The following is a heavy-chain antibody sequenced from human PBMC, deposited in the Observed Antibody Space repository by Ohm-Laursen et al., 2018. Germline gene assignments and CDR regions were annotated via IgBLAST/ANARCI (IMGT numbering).Heavy chain of an antibody. CDR2: IKQDATEK. D-gene: IGHD1-14*01. J-gene: IGHJ3*02. V-gene: IGHV3-7*01. CDR1: EVTFSSYW. Sequence: SLRLSCAASEVTFSSYWLSWVRQAPGKGLEWVANIKQDATEKRYVGSVMGRFTISRDNAKRSLYLQTDSLGVEDTAVYYCTRDGPLGRRAFDIWGQGTLVTVSS. CDR3: TRDGPLGRRAFDI.